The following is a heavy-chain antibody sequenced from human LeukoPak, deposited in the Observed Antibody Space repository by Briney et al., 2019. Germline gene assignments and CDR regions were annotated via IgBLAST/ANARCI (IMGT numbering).Heavy chain of an antibody. J-gene: IGHJ6*02. D-gene: IGHD6-13*01. Sequence: ASVKVSCKASGYTLTDYYLHWVRQAPGQGLKWMGWINPNSGATHYAQSFQARVTMTRDTSIASSYMELTGLESDDTAVYYCARDPGIAAAGRRMDVWGQGTTVTVSS. CDR3: ARDPGIAAAGRRMDV. CDR1: GYTLTDYY. V-gene: IGHV1-2*02. CDR2: INPNSGAT.